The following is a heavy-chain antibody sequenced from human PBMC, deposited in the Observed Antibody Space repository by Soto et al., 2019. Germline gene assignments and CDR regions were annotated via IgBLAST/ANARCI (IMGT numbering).Heavy chain of an antibody. CDR3: ARPRSKSSSGFDI. J-gene: IGHJ3*02. D-gene: IGHD6-6*01. V-gene: IGHV3-74*01. CDR2: INEDGSIT. CDR1: GFTFSSHW. Sequence: EVQLVESGGGLVQPGGSLRLSCAASGFTFSSHWIHWVRQAPGQGPVGVSCINEDGSITDYADFVEGRFTISRDNGKNTVYLQMNSLRAEDTAVYYCARPRSKSSSGFDIWGQGTMVTVSS.